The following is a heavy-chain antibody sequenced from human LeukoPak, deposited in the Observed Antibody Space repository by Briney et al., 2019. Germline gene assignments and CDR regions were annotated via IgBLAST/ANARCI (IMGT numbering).Heavy chain of an antibody. D-gene: IGHD6-19*01. Sequence: SETLSLTCTVSDDSISDYYRGWIRQPPGKGLEWIGYIYYSGSTNYNPSLKSRVTISVDTSKNQFSLKLSSVTAADTAVYYCARWAPPGGWVMDYYYGMDVWGQGTTVTVSS. CDR3: ARWAPPGGWVMDYYYGMDV. V-gene: IGHV4-59*08. J-gene: IGHJ6*02. CDR1: DDSISDYY. CDR2: IYYSGST.